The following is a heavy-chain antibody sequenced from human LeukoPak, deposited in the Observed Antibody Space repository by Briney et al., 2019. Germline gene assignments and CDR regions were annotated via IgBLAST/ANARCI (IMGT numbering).Heavy chain of an antibody. D-gene: IGHD3-10*01. CDR2: ISKGAKNK. Sequence: GGSLRLSCAASEFTFSSYSMNWVRQAPGKGLEWVAVISKGAKNKDYADSVKGRFAISRDDSKNILYLQMNSLGAEDTAVYYCATDYEYGSGSYYNRFDFWGQGTLVTVSS. CDR3: ATDYEYGSGSYYNRFDF. V-gene: IGHV3-30*03. CDR1: EFTFSSYS. J-gene: IGHJ4*02.